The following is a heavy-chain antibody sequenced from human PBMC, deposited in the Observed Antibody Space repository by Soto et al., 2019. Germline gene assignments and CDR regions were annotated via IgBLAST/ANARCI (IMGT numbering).Heavy chain of an antibody. Sequence: SLRLSCSASLFTFSSYAMSWVLHSPGKVLEWFSAISGSGGSTYYADSVKGRFTISRDNSKNTLYLQMNSLRAEDTAVYYCAKNVGGSRSEYFQNWGQGTLVTVSS. CDR1: LFTFSSYA. CDR2: ISGSGGST. D-gene: IGHD3-16*01. J-gene: IGHJ1*01. CDR3: AKNVGGSRSEYFQN. V-gene: IGHV3-23*01.